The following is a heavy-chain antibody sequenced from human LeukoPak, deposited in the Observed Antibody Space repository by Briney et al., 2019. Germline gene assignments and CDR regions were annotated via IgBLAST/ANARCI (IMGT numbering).Heavy chain of an antibody. D-gene: IGHD2-2*01. J-gene: IGHJ5*02. CDR3: ARKVVVPAAMAGDWFDP. CDR2: IYSGGST. V-gene: IGHV3-66*01. CDR1: GFTVSSNY. Sequence: GGSLRLSCAASGFTVSSNYMSWVRQAPGKGLERVSVIYSGGSTYYADSVKGRFTISRDNSKNTLYLQMNSLRAEDTAVYYCARKVVVPAAMAGDWFDPWGQGTLVTVSS.